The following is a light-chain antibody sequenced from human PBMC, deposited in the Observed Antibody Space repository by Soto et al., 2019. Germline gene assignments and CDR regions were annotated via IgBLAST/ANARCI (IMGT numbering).Light chain of an antibody. CDR3: QQFDRSLPSWT. CDR2: GAS. CDR1: QSVSSNY. J-gene: IGKJ1*01. Sequence: ETVLTQSPGTLSLSAGERATLSCRASQSVSSNYLAWYQHIPGQAPRHLIYGASTRATGIPDRFSGSGSGTDFTLTISRLEPEDFAVYYCQQFDRSLPSWTFGQGTKVE. V-gene: IGKV3-20*01.